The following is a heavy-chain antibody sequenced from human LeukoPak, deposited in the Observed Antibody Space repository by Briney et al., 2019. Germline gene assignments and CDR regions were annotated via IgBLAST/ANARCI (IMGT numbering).Heavy chain of an antibody. D-gene: IGHD2-8*01. CDR3: ARDAPGRLGMVSAIDY. Sequence: GGSLRLSCAASGFTFSTYSMNWVRQAPGKGLEWVSSISSSSTYIYYADSVKGRFTISRDNAKNSLYLQMNSLRAEDTAVYYCARDAPGRLGMVSAIDYWGQGTLVTVSS. V-gene: IGHV3-21*01. CDR2: ISSSSTYI. CDR1: GFTFSTYS. J-gene: IGHJ4*02.